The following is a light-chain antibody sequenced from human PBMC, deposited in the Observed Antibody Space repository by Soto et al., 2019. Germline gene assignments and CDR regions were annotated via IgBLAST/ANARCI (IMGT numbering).Light chain of an antibody. CDR2: DAS. CDR3: PQRSNWPT. Sequence: ITQSPDTLSVSLGERATLSFRASQSLRSSLAAYHQKPGQAPRLLIYDASNRATGIPARFRGIRSGTDFTLTISSLEPEDFAVYSCPQRSNWPTFRQGTRLE. J-gene: IGKJ5*01. CDR1: QSLRSS. V-gene: IGKV3-11*01.